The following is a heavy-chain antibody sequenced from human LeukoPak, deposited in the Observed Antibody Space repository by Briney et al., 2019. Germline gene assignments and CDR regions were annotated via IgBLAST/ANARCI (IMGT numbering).Heavy chain of an antibody. V-gene: IGHV3-15*01. CDR1: GFTLSNAY. CDR3: TTTIVGVTTWFDP. CDR2: IKNKTNGGAT. J-gene: IGHJ5*02. D-gene: IGHD1-26*01. Sequence: GGSLRLSCAASGFTLSNAYMSWVRQAPGKGLEWVGRIKNKTNGGATDYAAPVKGRFTISRDDSKNTLYLQMNSLKTEDTAVYYCTTTIVGVTTWFDPWGQGTLVTVSS.